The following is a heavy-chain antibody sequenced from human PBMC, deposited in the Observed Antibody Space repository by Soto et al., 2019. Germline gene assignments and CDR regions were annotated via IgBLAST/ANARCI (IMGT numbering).Heavy chain of an antibody. CDR2: IKSKTDGGTI. V-gene: IGHV3-15*07. CDR3: TTGEAYDSSNYYPDAFDI. D-gene: IGHD3-22*01. CDR1: GFTFSNAW. J-gene: IGHJ3*02. Sequence: GGSLRLSCAASGFTFSNAWMNWVRQAPGEGLEWVGRIKSKTDGGTIDYAAPVKGRFTISRDDSKNTLYLQMNSLKTEDTAVYYCTTGEAYDSSNYYPDAFDIWGQGTMVTVSS.